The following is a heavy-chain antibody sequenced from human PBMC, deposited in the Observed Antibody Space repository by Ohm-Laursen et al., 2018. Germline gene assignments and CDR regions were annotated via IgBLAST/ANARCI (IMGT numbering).Heavy chain of an antibody. V-gene: IGHV3-9*01. CDR1: GFTFDDYA. D-gene: IGHD5-18*01. CDR3: ARRAMNAFDI. CDR2: ISWNSGSI. Sequence: SLRLSCAASGFTFDDYAMHWVRQAPGKGLEWVSGISWNSGSIGYADSVKGRFTISRDNAKNSLYLQMNSLRAEDTAVYYCARRAMNAFDIWGQGTMVTVSS. J-gene: IGHJ3*02.